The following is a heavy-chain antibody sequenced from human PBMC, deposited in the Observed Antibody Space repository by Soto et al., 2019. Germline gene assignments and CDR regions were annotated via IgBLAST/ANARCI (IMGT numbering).Heavy chain of an antibody. CDR1: GFSFKTYG. V-gene: IGHV3-33*01. Sequence: QVQLVESGGGVVQPGESLRLTCEASGFSFKTYGMHWVRQAPGKGLEWVAVIWFDGSSQSYGDSVKGRFTISRDNSKNSVSLLMNSLRAEDSAVYFCARDKFPRTSPGYFLDYWGLGTLVPVSS. J-gene: IGHJ4*02. D-gene: IGHD3-9*01. CDR3: ARDKFPRTSPGYFLDY. CDR2: IWFDGSSQ.